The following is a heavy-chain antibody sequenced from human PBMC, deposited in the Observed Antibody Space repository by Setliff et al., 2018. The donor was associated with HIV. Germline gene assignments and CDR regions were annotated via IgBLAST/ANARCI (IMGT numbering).Heavy chain of an antibody. Sequence: SETLSLTCAVSGYSISSGYYWGWIRQPPGKGLEWIGSIYHSGSTYYNPSLKSRVTISVDTSKNRFSLKLSSVTAADTAVYYCARAAAGNTGPFDLWGQGSPVTVSS. CDR2: IYHSGST. CDR3: ARAAAGNTGPFDL. D-gene: IGHD4-17*01. J-gene: IGHJ4*02. V-gene: IGHV4-38-2*01. CDR1: GYSISSGYY.